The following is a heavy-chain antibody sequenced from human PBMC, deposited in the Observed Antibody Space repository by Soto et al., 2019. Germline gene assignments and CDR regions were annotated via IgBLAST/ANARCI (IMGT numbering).Heavy chain of an antibody. D-gene: IGHD2-15*01. Sequence: QVQLVQSGAEVKKPGSSVKVSCKASGGTFSSYAISWVRQAPGQGLEWMGGIIPIFGTANYAQKFQGRGTLTAEESTSTASMELSSLRSEDTAVYYCARVVTVVKSFHYWYFDLWGRGTLVTVSS. J-gene: IGHJ2*01. CDR1: GGTFSSYA. CDR2: IIPIFGTA. CDR3: ARVVTVVKSFHYWYFDL. V-gene: IGHV1-69*12.